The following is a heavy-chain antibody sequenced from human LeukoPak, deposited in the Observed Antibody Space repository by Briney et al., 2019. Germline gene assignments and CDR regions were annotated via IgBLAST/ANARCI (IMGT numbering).Heavy chain of an antibody. D-gene: IGHD3-16*02. Sequence: SQTLSLTCAISGDSFSSNSAAWNWIRQSPSRDLEWLGRTYYRSKWYNDYVVAVKTRITINPDTSKNQFSLQLNSVTPEDTAVYYCARGPIVLDDAFDIWGQGTMVTVS. CDR3: ARGPIVLDDAFDI. J-gene: IGHJ3*02. CDR1: GDSFSSNSAA. V-gene: IGHV6-1*01. CDR2: TYYRSKWYN.